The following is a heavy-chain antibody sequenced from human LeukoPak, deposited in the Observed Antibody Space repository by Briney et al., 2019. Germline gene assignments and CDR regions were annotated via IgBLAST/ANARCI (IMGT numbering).Heavy chain of an antibody. Sequence: PGGSLRLSCAASGFTVSSNYMSWVRQAPGKGLEWVSIIYSGGSTYYADSVKGRFTISRDNSRNTLYLQMNSLRAEDTAVSYCARDTPMARYGMDVWGQGATVTVSS. CDR1: GFTVSSNY. J-gene: IGHJ6*02. V-gene: IGHV3-66*01. CDR3: ARDTPMARYGMDV. D-gene: IGHD5-18*01. CDR2: IYSGGST.